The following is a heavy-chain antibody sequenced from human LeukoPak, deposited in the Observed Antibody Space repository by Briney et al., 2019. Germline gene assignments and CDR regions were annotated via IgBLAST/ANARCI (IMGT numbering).Heavy chain of an antibody. D-gene: IGHD3-10*01. CDR2: IYYSGST. Sequence: SETLSLTCTVSGGSISSSSYYWGWIRQPPGKGLEWIGSIYYSGSTYYNPSLKSRVTISVDTSKNQFSLKLSSVTAADTAVYYCAREPGDYYYYYYMDVWGKGTTVTVSS. J-gene: IGHJ6*03. CDR3: AREPGDYYYYYYMDV. V-gene: IGHV4-39*02. CDR1: GGSISSSSYY.